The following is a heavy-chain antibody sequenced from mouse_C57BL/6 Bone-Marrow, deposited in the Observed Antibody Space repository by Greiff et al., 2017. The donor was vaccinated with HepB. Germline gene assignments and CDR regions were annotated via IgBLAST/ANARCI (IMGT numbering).Heavy chain of an antibody. J-gene: IGHJ1*03. D-gene: IGHD1-1*01. CDR3: ASPTVVAHWYFDV. CDR2: ISGGGGNT. Sequence: EVQLVESGGGLVKPGGSLKLSCAASGFTFSSYTMSWVRQTPEKRLEWVATISGGGGNTYYPDSVKGRFTISRDNAKNTLYLQLSSLRSEDTALYYCASPTVVAHWYFDVWGTGTTVTVSS. V-gene: IGHV5-9*01. CDR1: GFTFSSYT.